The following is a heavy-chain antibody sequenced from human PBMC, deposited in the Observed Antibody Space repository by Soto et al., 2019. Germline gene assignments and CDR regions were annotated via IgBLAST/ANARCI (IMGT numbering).Heavy chain of an antibody. CDR3: TTVKGSTRLWGPYYYYGMDV. Sequence: PGGSLRLSCAASGFTFSNAWMSWVRQAPGKGLEWVGRIKSKTDGGTTDYAAPVKGRFTISRDDSKNTLYLQMNSLKTEDTAVYYCTTVKGSTRLWGPYYYYGMDVWGQGTTVTVSS. J-gene: IGHJ6*02. V-gene: IGHV3-15*01. CDR2: IKSKTDGGTT. D-gene: IGHD2-15*01. CDR1: GFTFSNAW.